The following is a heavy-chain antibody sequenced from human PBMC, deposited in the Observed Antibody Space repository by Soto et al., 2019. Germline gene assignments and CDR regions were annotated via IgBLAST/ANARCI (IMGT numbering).Heavy chain of an antibody. CDR1: GGTFSSYA. D-gene: IGHD3-22*01. J-gene: IGHJ6*02. V-gene: IGHV1-69*06. CDR2: IIPIFGTA. CDR3: ARETRHGGDSRAHYPYYYYYYGMDV. Sequence: QVQLVQSGAEVKKPGSSVKVSCKASGGTFSSYAISWVRQAPGQGLEWMGGIIPIFGTAKYAQKFQGRVTITADKSTSTAYMELSSLRSEDTAVYYCARETRHGGDSRAHYPYYYYYYGMDVWGQWPTVTVSS.